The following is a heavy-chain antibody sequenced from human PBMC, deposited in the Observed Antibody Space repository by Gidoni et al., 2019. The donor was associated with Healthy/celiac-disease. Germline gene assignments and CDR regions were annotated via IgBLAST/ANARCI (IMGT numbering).Heavy chain of an antibody. J-gene: IGHJ3*02. CDR2: ISSSSSYI. V-gene: IGHV3-21*01. Sequence: EVQLVESGGGLVKPGGSLRLSCAASGFPFSSYSMNWVRQAPGKGLEWVSSISSSSSYIYYADSVKGRFTISRDNAKNSLYLQMNSLRAEDTAVYYCARKGITMMTYAFDIWGQGTMVTVSS. CDR3: ARKGITMMTYAFDI. CDR1: GFPFSSYS. D-gene: IGHD3-22*01.